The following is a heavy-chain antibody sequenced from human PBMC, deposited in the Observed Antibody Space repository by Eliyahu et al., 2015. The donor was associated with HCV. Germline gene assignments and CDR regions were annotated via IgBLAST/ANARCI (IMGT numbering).Heavy chain of an antibody. J-gene: IGHJ5*02. V-gene: IGHV4-59*01. CDR3: ASGGGGIAVTGTGGWFDP. CDR2: IHYSGST. CDR1: GGSIXTYY. Sequence: QVQLQESGPGLVKPSETLSLTCTVSGGSIXTYYWSWIRQPPGKGLEWIGYIHYSGSTNYNPSLKSRATISLDTSKNQFSLNLTSVTAADTAMYYCASGGGGIAVTGTGGWFDPWGQGTLVTVSS. D-gene: IGHD6-19*01.